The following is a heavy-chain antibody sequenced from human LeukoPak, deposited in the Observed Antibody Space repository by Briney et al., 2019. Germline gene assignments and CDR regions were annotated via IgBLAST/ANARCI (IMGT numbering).Heavy chain of an antibody. CDR1: GFTFSDYS. CDR2: ISSDSSYT. V-gene: IGHV3-11*05. D-gene: IGHD3-10*01. J-gene: IGHJ4*02. CDR3: ARGGSSFSARDY. Sequence: GGSLRLSCTASGFTFSDYSMSWIRQAPGKGLELVSCISSDSSYTNYADSVKGRFTISRDNAKNSLYVQMNSLRAEHTAVYYCARGGSSFSARDYWGQGTLVTVSS.